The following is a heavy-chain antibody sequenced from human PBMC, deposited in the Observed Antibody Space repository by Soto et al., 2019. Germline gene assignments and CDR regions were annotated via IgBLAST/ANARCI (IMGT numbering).Heavy chain of an antibody. J-gene: IGHJ3*02. CDR3: ARWGRPPPDMVRGVTRGAFDI. CDR2: IWYDGSNK. CDR1: GFTFSSYG. Sequence: GGSLRLSCAASGFTFSSYGMHWVRQAPGKGLEWVAVIWYDGSNKYYADSVKGRFTISRDNSKNTLYLQMNSLRAEDTAVYYCARWGRPPPDMVRGVTRGAFDIWGQGTMVTVSS. V-gene: IGHV3-33*01. D-gene: IGHD3-10*01.